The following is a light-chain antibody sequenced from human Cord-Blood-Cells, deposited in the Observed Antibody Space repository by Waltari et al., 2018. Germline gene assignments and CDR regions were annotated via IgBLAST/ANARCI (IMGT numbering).Light chain of an antibody. CDR1: QSVSSY. Sequence: EIVLTQSPATLSLSPGERATLSCRASQSVSSYLAWYQQKPGQDPRLLIYDASNRATGIPARFSGSGSGTDFTLTISSLEPEDFAVYDCQQRSNWLTWTFGQGTKVEIK. CDR3: QQRSNWLTWT. CDR2: DAS. J-gene: IGKJ1*01. V-gene: IGKV3-11*01.